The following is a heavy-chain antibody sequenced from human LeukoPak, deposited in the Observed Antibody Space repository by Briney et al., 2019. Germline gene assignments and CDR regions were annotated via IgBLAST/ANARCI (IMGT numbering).Heavy chain of an antibody. CDR2: IYYSGST. CDR3: ARLEWDGYNPHFDY. J-gene: IGHJ4*02. Sequence: SETLSLTCTVSGGSLSSYYWSWIRQPPGKGLEWIGYIYYSGSTNYNPSLKSRVTISVDTSKNQFSLKLSSVTAADTAVYYCARLEWDGYNPHFDYWGQGTLVTVSS. D-gene: IGHD5-24*01. CDR1: GGSLSSYY. V-gene: IGHV4-59*01.